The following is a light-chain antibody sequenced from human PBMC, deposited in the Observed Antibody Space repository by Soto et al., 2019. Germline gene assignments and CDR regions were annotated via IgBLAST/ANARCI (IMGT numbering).Light chain of an antibody. Sequence: DIQMTQSPSSVSASVGDRFTIACRASQGITNWLAWYQQKPGKAPKLRIYAASGLPSGVPSRFSGSGSGTDFTLTISSMQPEDFATYDCQQYENLPTVGQGTRLEIK. CDR2: AAS. J-gene: IGKJ5*01. V-gene: IGKV1-12*01. CDR1: QGITNW. CDR3: QQYENLPT.